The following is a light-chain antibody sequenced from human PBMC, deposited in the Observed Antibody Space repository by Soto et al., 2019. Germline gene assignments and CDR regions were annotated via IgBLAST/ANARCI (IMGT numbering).Light chain of an antibody. CDR2: GAT. CDR3: QHHNNWPLGT. V-gene: IGKV3-15*01. Sequence: VMTQSPATLSVSPGERATLSCRASLSVGTNLAWYQQKPGQPPRLLIYGATTRATGIPARFSGSGSGTDFTLTISSLQSEDFAVYYRQHHNNWPLGTFGQGTRVEIK. J-gene: IGKJ1*01. CDR1: LSVGTN.